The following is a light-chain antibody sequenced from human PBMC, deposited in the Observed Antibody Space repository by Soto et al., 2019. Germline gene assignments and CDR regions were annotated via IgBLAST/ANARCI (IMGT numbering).Light chain of an antibody. CDR3: QHYVNSPPIT. CDR2: GVS. J-gene: IGKJ5*01. CDR1: QSVSSSY. Sequence: EIVLTQSPGTLSLSPGERATLSCRASQSVSSSYLAWYQQKPGQAPRLLIYGVSSRATGIPDRFSGSGSGTDFTLSSSRLEPEDFAVYYCQHYVNSPPITFGQVTRLEIK. V-gene: IGKV3-20*01.